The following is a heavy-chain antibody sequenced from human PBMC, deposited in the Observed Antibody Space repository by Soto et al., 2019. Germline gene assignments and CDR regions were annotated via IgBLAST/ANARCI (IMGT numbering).Heavy chain of an antibody. Sequence: GGSLRLSCAASGFTISNAWMNWVRQAPGKGLEWVGRIKSKTDGGTTDYAAPVKGRFTISRDDSKNTLYLQMNSLKPEDTAVYYCTTDPGCSRVWSSGGSCYFAWGQGTLVTVSS. CDR1: GFTISNAW. D-gene: IGHD2-15*01. V-gene: IGHV3-15*07. J-gene: IGHJ5*02. CDR3: TTDPGCSRVWSSGGSCYFA. CDR2: IKSKTDGGTT.